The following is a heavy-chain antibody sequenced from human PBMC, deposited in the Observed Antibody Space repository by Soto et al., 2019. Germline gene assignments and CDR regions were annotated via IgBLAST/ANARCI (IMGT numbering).Heavy chain of an antibody. Sequence: QVQLVQSGAEVKKPGSSVKVSCKASGGTFSSYAISWVGQAPGQGLEWMGGIIPMFGTTKYAQKFQGRLTIPADESTSTAYMELSSLRSGDTAVYYCARGVVVVAASQLGWFDPWGQGTLVTVSS. V-gene: IGHV1-69*01. D-gene: IGHD2-15*01. CDR2: IIPMFGTT. J-gene: IGHJ5*02. CDR3: ARGVVVVAASQLGWFDP. CDR1: GGTFSSYA.